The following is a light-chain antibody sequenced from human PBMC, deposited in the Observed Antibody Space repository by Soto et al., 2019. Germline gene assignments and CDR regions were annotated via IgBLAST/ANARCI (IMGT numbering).Light chain of an antibody. Sequence: IVSTLTTGTLSWCQGEKAIPSLRASQSVSSPLAWYQQKPGQAPRLLIYGASSRATGIPDRFSGSGSGTDFTLTISRLEPEDFAVYYCQQYGSSSTFGQGTRLEI. CDR3: QQYGSSST. CDR1: QSVSSP. J-gene: IGKJ5*01. V-gene: IGKV3-20*01. CDR2: GAS.